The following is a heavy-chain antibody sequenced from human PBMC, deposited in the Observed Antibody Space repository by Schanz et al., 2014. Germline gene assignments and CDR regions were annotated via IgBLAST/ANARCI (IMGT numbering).Heavy chain of an antibody. Sequence: QVQLVQSGGEVKTPGASVKVSCKASGYTFTRSGISWVRQAPGQGLEWMGWIGGSHRQTNFAQKFQGRVTMTTDTSPSTVYMELRSLTSDDSAVYYCARDRDQWDGNYLDYWGQGTLVTVSS. V-gene: IGHV1-18*01. CDR1: GYTFTRSG. CDR3: ARDRDQWDGNYLDY. D-gene: IGHD1-26*01. J-gene: IGHJ4*02. CDR2: IGGSHRQT.